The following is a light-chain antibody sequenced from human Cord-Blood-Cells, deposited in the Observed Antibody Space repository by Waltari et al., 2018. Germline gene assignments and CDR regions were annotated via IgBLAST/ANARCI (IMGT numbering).Light chain of an antibody. J-gene: IGKJ1*01. Sequence: EIVLTQSPGPLPLSPRESAPLSCRAIQIVSSSYLAWYQQKPGQAPRLLIYGASSRATGIPDRFSGSGSGTDFTLTISRLEPEDFAVYYCQQYGSSPWTFGQGTKVEIK. CDR3: QQYGSSPWT. CDR1: QIVSSSY. V-gene: IGKV3-20*01. CDR2: GAS.